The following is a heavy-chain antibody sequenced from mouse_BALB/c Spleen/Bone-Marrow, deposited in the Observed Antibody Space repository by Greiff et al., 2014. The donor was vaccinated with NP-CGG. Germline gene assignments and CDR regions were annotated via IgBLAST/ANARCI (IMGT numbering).Heavy chain of an antibody. Sequence: VQLQQSGAELVKPGASVKLSCTASGFNIKDTYMHWVKQRPEQGLEWIGRIDPANGNTKXXXXXXGXAXITXXTSSNTAYLQLSSLTSEDTAVYYCARGYYDYVYAMDYWGQGTSVTVSS. V-gene: IGHV14-3*02. D-gene: IGHD2-4*01. CDR2: IDPANGNT. CDR3: ARGYYDYVYAMDY. CDR1: GFNIKDTY. J-gene: IGHJ4*01.